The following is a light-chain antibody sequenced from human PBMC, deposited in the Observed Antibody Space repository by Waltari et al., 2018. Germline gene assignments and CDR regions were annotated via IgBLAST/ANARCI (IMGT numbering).Light chain of an antibody. CDR1: RSKIGNNY. J-gene: IGLJ7*01. Sequence: QSVLTQPPSVSAAPGPRVTISCSGGRSKIGNNYVYWYRQFPGTAPKLLIYEDTERPSGIAGRFSGSKSGTSATLDITGLQAGDEADYYCGTWDSSLSGAVFGGGTHLTVL. V-gene: IGLV1-51*02. CDR2: EDT. CDR3: GTWDSSLSGAV.